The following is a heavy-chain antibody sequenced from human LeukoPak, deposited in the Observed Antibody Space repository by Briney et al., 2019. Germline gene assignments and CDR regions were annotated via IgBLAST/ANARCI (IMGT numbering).Heavy chain of an antibody. CDR2: ISGSGGST. CDR3: ARDGRLSRYYYYMDV. V-gene: IGHV3-23*01. CDR1: GFTFSSYA. D-gene: IGHD5-24*01. Sequence: GGSLRLPCAASGFTFSSYAMSWVRQAPGKGLEWVSAISGSGGSTYYADSVKGRFTISRDNSKNTLYLQMISLRAEDTAVYYCARDGRLSRYYYYMDVWGKGTTVTVSS. J-gene: IGHJ6*03.